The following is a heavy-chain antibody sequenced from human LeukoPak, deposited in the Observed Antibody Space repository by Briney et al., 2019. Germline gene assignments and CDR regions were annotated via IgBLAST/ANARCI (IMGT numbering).Heavy chain of an antibody. J-gene: IGHJ6*02. V-gene: IGHV1-69*01. D-gene: IGHD3-22*01. CDR3: ARDINDRLGDSSGYLYYYYGMDV. CDR2: IIPIFGTA. CDR1: GGTFSSCA. Sequence: SVKVSCKASGGTFSSCAISWVRQAPGQGLEWMGGIIPIFGTANYAQKFQGRVTITADESTSTAYMELSSLRSEDTAVYYCARDINDRLGDSSGYLYYYYGMDVWGQGTTVTVSS.